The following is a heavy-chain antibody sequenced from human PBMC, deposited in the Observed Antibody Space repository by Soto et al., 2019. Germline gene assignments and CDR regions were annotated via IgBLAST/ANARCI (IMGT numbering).Heavy chain of an antibody. V-gene: IGHV1-69*08. J-gene: IGHJ4*02. Sequence: QVQLVQSGAEVKKPGSSVKVSCKASGGTFSSYTISWVRQAPGQGLEWMGRIIPILGIANYAQKFQGRVTITADKSTSTVYMELSSLRSEDTAVYYCARDPRPYYFDYWGQGTLVTVSS. CDR2: IIPILGIA. CDR3: ARDPRPYYFDY. D-gene: IGHD6-25*01. CDR1: GGTFSSYT.